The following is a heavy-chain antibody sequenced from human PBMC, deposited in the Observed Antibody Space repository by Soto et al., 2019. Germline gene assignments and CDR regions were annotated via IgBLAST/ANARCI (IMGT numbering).Heavy chain of an antibody. J-gene: IGHJ4*02. CDR1: GFTFSSYA. D-gene: IGHD6-13*01. CDR2: ISGSGGST. V-gene: IGHV3-23*01. CDR3: AKDIPFGAAAGPSH. Sequence: SGFTFSSYAMSWVRQAPGKGLEWVSAISGSGGSTYYADSVKGRFTISRDNSKNTLYLQMNSLRAEDTAVYYCAKDIPFGAAAGPSHWGQGTLVTVSS.